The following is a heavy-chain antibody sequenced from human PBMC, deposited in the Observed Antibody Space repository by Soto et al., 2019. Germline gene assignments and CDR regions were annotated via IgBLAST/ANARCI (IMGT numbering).Heavy chain of an antibody. J-gene: IGHJ4*02. V-gene: IGHV3-7*01. Sequence: GGSLRLSCAASGFTFSSSWMDWVRQAPGKGLEWVANINQDGSEKHYIDSVKGRFTISRDNAKSSLYLQMSSLTAEDSALYYCSPALNFWGQGTLVTVSS. CDR2: INQDGSEK. CDR1: GFTFSSSW. CDR3: SPALNF. D-gene: IGHD2-2*01.